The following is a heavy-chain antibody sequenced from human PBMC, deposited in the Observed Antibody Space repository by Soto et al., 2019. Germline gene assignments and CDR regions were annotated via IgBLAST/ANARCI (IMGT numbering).Heavy chain of an antibody. J-gene: IGHJ6*02. CDR1: GFTFRSYA. D-gene: IGHD6-19*01. Sequence: GGSLRLSCAASGFTFRSYARHWVRQAPGKALEWVAVISYDVSNKYYADSVKGRFTISRDNSKNTLYLQMNSLRAEDTAVYYCARAYRSGCYSIGYSAIAVWGQGTTVTFSS. CDR3: ARAYRSGCYSIGYSAIAV. V-gene: IGHV3-30-3*01. CDR2: ISYDVSNK.